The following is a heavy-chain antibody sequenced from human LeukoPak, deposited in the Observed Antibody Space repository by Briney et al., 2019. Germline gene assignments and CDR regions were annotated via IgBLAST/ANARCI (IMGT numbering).Heavy chain of an antibody. CDR3: ARRYSSGWWIDY. CDR1: GFTVSSNY. J-gene: IGHJ4*02. CDR2: IYSGGST. D-gene: IGHD6-19*01. Sequence: GGSLRLSCAASGFTVSSNYMNWVRQAPGKGVGWVSVIYSGGSTYYADSVKGRFTNPRDNSKNTLYLQMNTLSAEDTAVYYCARRYSSGWWIDYWGQGTLVTVSS. V-gene: IGHV3-53*01.